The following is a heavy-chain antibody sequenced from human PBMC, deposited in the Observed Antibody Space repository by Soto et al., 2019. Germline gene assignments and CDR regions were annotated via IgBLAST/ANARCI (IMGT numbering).Heavy chain of an antibody. D-gene: IGHD2-2*03. CDR1: GFTFRTYG. CDR2: VSYDGSRQ. Sequence: PXASLLLSCAASGFTFRTYGMHGVRQAPGKGLEWVAVVSYDGSRQYYRESVRGRFIISRDNSKNTLSLQMNRLRPEDTSVYFCAKGQSPGSTGSPGYFDSWGQGGVFTVSS. J-gene: IGHJ4*02. V-gene: IGHV3-30*18. CDR3: AKGQSPGSTGSPGYFDS.